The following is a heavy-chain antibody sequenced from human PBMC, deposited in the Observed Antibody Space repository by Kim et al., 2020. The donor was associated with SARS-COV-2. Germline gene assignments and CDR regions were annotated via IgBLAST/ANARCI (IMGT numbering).Heavy chain of an antibody. V-gene: IGHV3-64*01. D-gene: IGHD3-22*01. CDR1: GFTFSSYA. J-gene: IGHJ4*02. CDR2: ISSNGGST. Sequence: GGSLRLSCAASGFTFSSYAMHWVRQAPGKGLEYVSAISSNGGSTYYANSVKGRFTISRDNSKNTLYLQMGSLRAEDMAVYYCARSTSSMIVVPDYWGQGT. CDR3: ARSTSSMIVVPDY.